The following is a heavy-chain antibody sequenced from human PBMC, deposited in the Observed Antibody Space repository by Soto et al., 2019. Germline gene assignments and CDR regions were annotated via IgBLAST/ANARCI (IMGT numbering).Heavy chain of an antibody. Sequence: EVQLVESGGGLVKPGGSLRLSCAASGFTFSSYSMNWVRQAPGKGLEWVSSISSSSSYIYYADSVKGRFTISRDNAKNSLYLQMNSLRAEDTAMYDCARGPYGSGTYSYFDYWGQGTLVTVSS. J-gene: IGHJ4*02. V-gene: IGHV3-21*01. CDR1: GFTFSSYS. CDR3: ARGPYGSGTYSYFDY. CDR2: ISSSSSYI. D-gene: IGHD3-10*01.